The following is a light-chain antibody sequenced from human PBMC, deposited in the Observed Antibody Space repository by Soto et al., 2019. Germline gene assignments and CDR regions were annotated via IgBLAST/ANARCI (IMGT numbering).Light chain of an antibody. CDR1: SSDVGGYNY. CDR3: RAYAGGKGV. V-gene: IGLV2-8*01. J-gene: IGLJ1*01. Sequence: QSALTQPPSASGSPGQSVTISCTGTSSDVGGYNYVSWYQQHPGKAPKLMIYEVSKRPSGVPDRFSGSKSGNTASLTVSGLQAEDEADYYCRAYAGGKGVFGSGTKVTVL. CDR2: EVS.